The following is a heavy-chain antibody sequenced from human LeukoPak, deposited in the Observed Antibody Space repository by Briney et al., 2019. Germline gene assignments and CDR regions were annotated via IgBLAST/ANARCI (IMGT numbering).Heavy chain of an antibody. V-gene: IGHV1-8*03. J-gene: IGHJ6*03. CDR3: ARGRDSSTYYYYYMDV. CDR1: RYTFTTYD. CDR2: MNPNSGNT. Sequence: ASVKVSCNASRYTFTTYDINWVRQTPGQGLEWMGWMNPNSGNTAYAHKFQGRVTITRNTSISTAYMELSSLRSEDTAVYYCARGRDSSTYYYYYMDVWGKGTTVTVSS. D-gene: IGHD3-22*01.